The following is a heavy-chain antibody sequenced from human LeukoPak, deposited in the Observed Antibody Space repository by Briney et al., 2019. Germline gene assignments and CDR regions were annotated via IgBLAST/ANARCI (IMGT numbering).Heavy chain of an antibody. CDR2: ISYDGSSK. J-gene: IGHJ4*02. Sequence: QAGGSLRLSCAASGFTFSTYGMHWVRQAPGKGLEWVAIISYDGSSKHYVDSVKGRFTISRDNSKNTLYLQMNSLRAEDTAVYYCAKDRSIAANNFDYWGQGILVTVSS. CDR3: AKDRSIAANNFDY. V-gene: IGHV3-30*18. CDR1: GFTFSTYG. D-gene: IGHD6-6*01.